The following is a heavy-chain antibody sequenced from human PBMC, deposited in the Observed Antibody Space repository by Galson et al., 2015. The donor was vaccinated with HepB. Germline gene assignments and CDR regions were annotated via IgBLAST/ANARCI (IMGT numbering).Heavy chain of an antibody. CDR3: ARGSDYSSGWYGAFDI. CDR2: ISYDGSNK. V-gene: IGHV3-30-3*01. CDR1: GFTFSSYA. J-gene: IGHJ3*02. D-gene: IGHD6-19*01. Sequence: SLRLSCAASGFTFSSYAMHWVRQAPGEGLEWVAVISYDGSNKYYADSVKGRFTISRDNSKNTLYLQMNSLRAEDTAVYYCARGSDYSSGWYGAFDIWGQGTMVTVSS.